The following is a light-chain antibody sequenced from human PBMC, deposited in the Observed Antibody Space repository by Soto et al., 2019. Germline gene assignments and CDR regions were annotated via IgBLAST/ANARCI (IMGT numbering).Light chain of an antibody. CDR2: EVS. CDR1: SSDVGGFNY. V-gene: IGLV2-14*01. Sequence: SALTQPASVSGSPGQSITISCTGTSSDVGGFNYVSWYQQHPGKAPKVMISEVSKRPSGVSNRFSGSKSGNTASLTISGLQAEDEADYYCSSMTSSTAVVFGGGTKLTVL. CDR3: SSMTSSTAVV. J-gene: IGLJ2*01.